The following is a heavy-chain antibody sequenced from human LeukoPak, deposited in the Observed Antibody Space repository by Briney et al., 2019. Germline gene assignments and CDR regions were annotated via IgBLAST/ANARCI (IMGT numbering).Heavy chain of an antibody. Sequence: ASVTVSFMASGYTFTNYGISGVRPAPGQGLEGMGWINAYSGKTNYAQNLQGRVNMTKDKPTRTAFMELRSPRCHDPAVYYCARGVPPWIEDDAFDIWGQGTMVTVSS. CDR1: GYTFTNYG. V-gene: IGHV1-18*01. CDR2: INAYSGKT. J-gene: IGHJ3*02. CDR3: ARGVPPWIEDDAFDI. D-gene: IGHD5-12*01.